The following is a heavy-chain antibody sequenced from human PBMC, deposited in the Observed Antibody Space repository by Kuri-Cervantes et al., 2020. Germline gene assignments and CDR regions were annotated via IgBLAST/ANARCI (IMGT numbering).Heavy chain of an antibody. D-gene: IGHD3-22*01. CDR1: GFTFTSSA. Sequence: ASVKVSCKASGFTFTSSAVQWVRQAPGQGLEWMGIINPSGGSTSYAQKFQGRVTMTRDTSTSTVYMELSSLRSEDTAVYYCARHSIVVSDPFDYWSQGTLVTVSS. V-gene: IGHV1-46*01. CDR3: ARHSIVVSDPFDY. CDR2: INPSGGST. J-gene: IGHJ4*01.